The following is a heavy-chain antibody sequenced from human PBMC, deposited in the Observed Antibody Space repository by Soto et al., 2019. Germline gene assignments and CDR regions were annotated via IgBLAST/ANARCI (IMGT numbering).Heavy chain of an antibody. Sequence: QVQLVQSGAEVKKPGSAVKVSCKVSGGTFSNFAINWVRQAPGQGLEWMGRIIPIFGSTNYAQKFQGRVTITADESTITAYLELRSLRYDDTALYYCAREVAADGTFREDVFDIWGQGTVVTVSS. V-gene: IGHV1-69*12. CDR1: GGTFSNFA. D-gene: IGHD6-13*01. CDR3: AREVAADGTFREDVFDI. J-gene: IGHJ3*02. CDR2: IIPIFGST.